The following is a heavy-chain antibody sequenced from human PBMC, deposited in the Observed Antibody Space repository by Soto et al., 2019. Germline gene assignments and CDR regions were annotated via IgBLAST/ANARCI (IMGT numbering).Heavy chain of an antibody. V-gene: IGHV1-24*01. J-gene: IGHJ4*02. Sequence: VKVSCKVSGYTLTELSMHGVVQAPGKGLEWMGGFDPEDGETIYAQKFQGRVTMTEDTSTDTAYMELSSLRSEDTAVYYCATYDYDSSGYYSSFDYWGQGTLVTVSS. CDR1: GYTLTELS. CDR2: FDPEDGET. D-gene: IGHD3-22*01. CDR3: ATYDYDSSGYYSSFDY.